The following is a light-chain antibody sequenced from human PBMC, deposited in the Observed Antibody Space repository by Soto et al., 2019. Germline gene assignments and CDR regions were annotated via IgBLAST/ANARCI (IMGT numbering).Light chain of an antibody. CDR2: GAS. Sequence: EIVRTQSPATLSVAPGGTATISCRTSQSISIGLAWYRQKPGQAPRLLIYGASTRATGTPARFSGSGSGTDFTLTITSLQCEEFGLYYCQAYPKWDLLTSGQGTRLEIK. V-gene: IGKV3D-15*01. J-gene: IGKJ5*01. CDR3: QAYPKWDLLT. CDR1: QSISIG.